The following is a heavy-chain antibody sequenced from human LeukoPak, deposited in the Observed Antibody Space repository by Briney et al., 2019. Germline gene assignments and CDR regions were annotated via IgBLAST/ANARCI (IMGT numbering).Heavy chain of an antibody. CDR1: GFTFSSYS. CDR2: ISSSSSYI. CDR3: ARGSYCSSTSCYRSYYYYGMDV. J-gene: IGHJ6*02. V-gene: IGHV3-21*01. Sequence: GGPLRLSCAASGFTFSSYSMNWVRQAPGKGLEWVSSISSSSSYIYYADSVKGRFTISRDNAKNSLYLQMNSLRAEDTAVYYCARGSYCSSTSCYRSYYYYGMDVWGQGTTVTVSS. D-gene: IGHD2-2*01.